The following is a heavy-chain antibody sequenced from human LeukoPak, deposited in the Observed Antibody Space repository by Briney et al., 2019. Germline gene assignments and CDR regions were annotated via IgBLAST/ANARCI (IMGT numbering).Heavy chain of an antibody. CDR2: IYYSGNT. CDR3: AKGLLRLAFDP. V-gene: IGHV4-59*01. CDR1: GGSIGSYY. D-gene: IGHD5-12*01. Sequence: SETLSLTCTVSGGSIGSYYWSWIRQPPGKGLEWIGFIYYSGNTNFNPSLKSRVTISVDTSKNQFSLELTSVSAADTAVYYCAKGLLRLAFDPWGQGTLVTVSS. J-gene: IGHJ5*02.